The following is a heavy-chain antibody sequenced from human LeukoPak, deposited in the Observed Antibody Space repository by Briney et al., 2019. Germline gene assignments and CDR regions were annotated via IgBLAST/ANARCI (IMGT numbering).Heavy chain of an antibody. CDR2: INHSGST. D-gene: IGHD3-22*01. Sequence: PSETLSLTCAVYGGSFSGYYWSWIRQPPGKGLEWIGEINHSGSTNYNPSLKSRVTISVDTSKNQFSLRLRSVTAADTAVYFCARGRVSSSTYYSTYYYYFYMDVWGKGTTVTVSS. CDR1: GGSFSGYY. V-gene: IGHV4-34*01. CDR3: ARGRVSSSTYYSTYYYYFYMDV. J-gene: IGHJ6*03.